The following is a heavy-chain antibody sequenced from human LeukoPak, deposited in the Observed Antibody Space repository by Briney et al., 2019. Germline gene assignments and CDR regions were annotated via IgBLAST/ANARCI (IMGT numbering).Heavy chain of an antibody. Sequence: SETLSLTCAVYGGSFSGYYWSWIRQPPGKGLDWLGEINHSGSTTYNPSLKRRVTISVDTSKNQFSLKLSSVTAADTAVYYCARGRFEYSSSSILFDYWGQGTLVTVSS. V-gene: IGHV4-34*01. D-gene: IGHD6-6*01. CDR3: ARGRFEYSSSSILFDY. CDR1: GGSFSGYY. J-gene: IGHJ4*02. CDR2: INHSGST.